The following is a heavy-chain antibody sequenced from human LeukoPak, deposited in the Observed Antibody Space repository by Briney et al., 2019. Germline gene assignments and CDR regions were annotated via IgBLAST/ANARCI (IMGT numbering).Heavy chain of an antibody. CDR3: AKDLGYCSGGSCL. D-gene: IGHD2-15*01. CDR2: ISWNSGSI. CDR1: GFTFDDYA. Sequence: GRSLGLSCAASGFTFDDYAMHWVRQAPGKGLEWVSGISWNSGSIGYADSVKGRFTISRDNSKNSLYLQMNSLRTEDTALYYCAKDLGYCSGGSCLWGRGTLVTVSS. J-gene: IGHJ2*01. V-gene: IGHV3-9*01.